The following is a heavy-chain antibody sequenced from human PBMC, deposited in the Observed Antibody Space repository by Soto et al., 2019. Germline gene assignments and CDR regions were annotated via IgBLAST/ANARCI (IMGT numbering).Heavy chain of an antibody. V-gene: IGHV4-59*01. CDR1: GGSISRYY. J-gene: IGHJ4*02. CDR3: ARSNDLPDY. CDR2: IYYSGST. Sequence: SETLSLTCTVSGGSISRYYWSWIRQPPGKGLEWIGYIYYSGSTNYNPSLKSRVTISVDTSKNQFSLKLSSVTAADTAVYYCARSNDLPDYWGQGTLVTVSS. D-gene: IGHD3-3*01.